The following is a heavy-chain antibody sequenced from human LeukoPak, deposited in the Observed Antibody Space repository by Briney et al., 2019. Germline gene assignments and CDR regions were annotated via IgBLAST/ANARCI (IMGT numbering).Heavy chain of an antibody. V-gene: IGHV4-59*01. J-gene: IGHJ4*02. CDR1: AGSISGYY. CDR2: IYYTGST. Sequence: SETLSLTCTVSAGSISGYYWSWIRQPPGRGLEWIGFIYYTGSTTYNPSLKSRVTISVDTSKNQFSPKLTSVTAADTAVYYCARGYRAISDYWGQGTLVTVSS. CDR3: ARGYRAISDY. D-gene: IGHD2-2*02.